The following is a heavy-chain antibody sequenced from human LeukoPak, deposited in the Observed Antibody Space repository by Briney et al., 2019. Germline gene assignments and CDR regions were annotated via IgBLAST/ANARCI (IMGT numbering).Heavy chain of an antibody. CDR3: ASFFPGTYYYYSSGSYDAFDT. D-gene: IGHD3-22*01. J-gene: IGHJ3*02. Sequence: GGSLRLSCAASGFTFYNYWMHWVRQAPGKGLVWVSRINSDGSRPSYADSVKGRFTISRDNAKNTLYLQMNSLRAEDTAVYYCASFFPGTYYYYSSGSYDAFDTWGQGTMVTVSS. CDR1: GFTFYNYW. CDR2: INSDGSRP. V-gene: IGHV3-74*01.